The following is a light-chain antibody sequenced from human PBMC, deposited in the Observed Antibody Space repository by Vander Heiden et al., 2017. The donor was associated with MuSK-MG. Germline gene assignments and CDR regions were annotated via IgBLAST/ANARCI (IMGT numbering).Light chain of an antibody. CDR2: DVS. CDR1: SSDVGGYNY. Sequence: QSALTQPAPVSGSPGQSITISCTGTSSDVGGYNYVSWYQQHPGKAPKLMIYDVSNRPSGVSNRFSGSKSGNTASLTISGLQAEDEADYYCSSYTSSGLYVFGTGTRVTVL. J-gene: IGLJ1*01. V-gene: IGLV2-14*03. CDR3: SSYTSSGLYV.